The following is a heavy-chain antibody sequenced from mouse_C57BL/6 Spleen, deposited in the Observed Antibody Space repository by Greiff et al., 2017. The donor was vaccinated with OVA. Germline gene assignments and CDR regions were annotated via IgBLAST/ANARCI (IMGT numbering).Heavy chain of an antibody. CDR1: GYSFTGYY. J-gene: IGHJ2*01. CDR2: FNPSTGGT. V-gene: IGHV1-42*01. Sequence: EVMLVESGPELVKPGASVKISCKASGYSFTGYYMNWVKQSPEKSLEWIGEFNPSTGGTTYNQKFKAKATLTVDKSSSTAYMQLKSLTSEDAAVYYCARGELLFDYWGQGTTLTVSS. CDR3: ARGELLFDY.